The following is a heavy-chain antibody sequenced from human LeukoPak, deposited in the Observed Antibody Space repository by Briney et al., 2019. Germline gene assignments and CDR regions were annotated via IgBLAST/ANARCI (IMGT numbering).Heavy chain of an antibody. CDR1: GYTFNSNA. V-gene: IGHV1-69*06. J-gene: IGHJ4*02. D-gene: IGHD3-10*01. Sequence: ASVKVSCKTSGYTFNSNAISWVRQTPGQGLEWMGGIVPIFGTADYAQKFQDRVTITADKSTTTTYMELSSLRSEDTAVYYCARASYASGSYPLDYWGQGTLVTVSS. CDR2: IVPIFGTA. CDR3: ARASYASGSYPLDY.